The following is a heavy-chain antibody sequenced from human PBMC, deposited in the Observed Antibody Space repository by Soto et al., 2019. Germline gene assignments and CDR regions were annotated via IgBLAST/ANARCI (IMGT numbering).Heavy chain of an antibody. Sequence: SETLSLTCTVSGGSISSYYWSWIWQPPGKGLEWIGYIYYSGSTNYNPSLKSRVTISVDTSKNQFSLKLSSVTAADTAVYYCARGDYDILTGYPHNWFDPWXQGTLVTVSS. V-gene: IGHV4-59*01. CDR1: GGSISSYY. D-gene: IGHD3-9*01. CDR3: ARGDYDILTGYPHNWFDP. CDR2: IYYSGST. J-gene: IGHJ5*02.